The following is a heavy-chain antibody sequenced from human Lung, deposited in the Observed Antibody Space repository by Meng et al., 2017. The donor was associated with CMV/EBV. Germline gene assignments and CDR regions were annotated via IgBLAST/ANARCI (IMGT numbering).Heavy chain of an antibody. CDR1: DASISRSNW. D-gene: IGHD4-23*01. CDR3: ARKAGGGDFDY. J-gene: IGHJ4*02. V-gene: IGHV4-4*02. Sequence: SAVSDASISRSNWWGWVRQSPGKRLEWIGEIYRSGSANYNPSVESRVTISVDASSNRFSLKLTSVTVADTAMYYCARKAGGGDFDYWDQGTLVTVSS. CDR2: IYRSGSA.